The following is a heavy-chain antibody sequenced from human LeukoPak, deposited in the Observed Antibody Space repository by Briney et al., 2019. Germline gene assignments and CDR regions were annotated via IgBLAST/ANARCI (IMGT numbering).Heavy chain of an antibody. CDR2: ISYDGSNK. CDR1: GFTFSSYA. V-gene: IGHV3-30-3*01. D-gene: IGHD6-13*01. CDR3: ASPTYSNSFYYYYGMDV. J-gene: IGHJ6*02. Sequence: GGSLRPSCAASGFTFSSYAMHWVRQAPGKGLEWVAVISYDGSNKYYADSVKGRFTISRDNSKNTLYLQMNSLRAEDTAVYYCASPTYSNSFYYYYGMDVWGQGTTVTVSS.